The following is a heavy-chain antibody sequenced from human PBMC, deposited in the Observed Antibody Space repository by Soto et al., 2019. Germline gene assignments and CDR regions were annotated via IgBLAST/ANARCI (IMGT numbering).Heavy chain of an antibody. CDR1: GGSISSGGYY. J-gene: IGHJ6*02. Sequence: PSETLSLTCTVSGGSISSGGYYWSWIRQHPGKGLEWIGYIYYSGSTYYNPSLKRRVAISVDTSKNQFSLKLSSVTAADTSVYYCAPHGPAYGMNVWGQGTTVTVS. CDR3: APHGPAYGMNV. V-gene: IGHV4-31*03. CDR2: IYYSGST.